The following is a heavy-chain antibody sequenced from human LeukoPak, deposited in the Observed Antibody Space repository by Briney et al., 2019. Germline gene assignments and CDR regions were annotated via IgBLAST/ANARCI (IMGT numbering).Heavy chain of an antibody. CDR3: AKAHSISWPYAFDS. D-gene: IGHD6-13*01. V-gene: IGHV3-53*01. CDR1: EFTVSNSY. CDR2: IYEGGGR. J-gene: IGHJ4*02. Sequence: GSLRLSCAASEFTVSNSYMTWVRQAPGEGLEWVSVIYEGGGRYYGDSVKGRFTISKDNFENTVYLQMDNLRAEDSAMYYCAKAHSISWPYAFDSWGQGTLVTVSS.